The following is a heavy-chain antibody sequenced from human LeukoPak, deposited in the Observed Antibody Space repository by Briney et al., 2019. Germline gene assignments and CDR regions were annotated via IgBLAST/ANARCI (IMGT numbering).Heavy chain of an antibody. V-gene: IGHV5-51*01. Sequence: KPGGSLKISFKGSGYTFTSYWIGWVRQMPGKGLEGMRIIYPSDSDTRYSPSFHGQLTISADKSISNAYLQWSSLKASDSAMYYCARHGSHGAARPAYWYFDLWGRGTLVTVSS. D-gene: IGHD6-6*01. CDR3: ARHGSHGAARPAYWYFDL. CDR2: IYPSDSDT. J-gene: IGHJ2*01. CDR1: GYTFTSYW.